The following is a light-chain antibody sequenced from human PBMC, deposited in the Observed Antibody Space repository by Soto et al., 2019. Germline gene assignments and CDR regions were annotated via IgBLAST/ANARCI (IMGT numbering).Light chain of an antibody. Sequence: DIQMTQSPSSLSASVGDRVTITCRASQSISSYLNWYQQKPGKAPKLLIYAASSLQSGVPSRFSGSGSGTDFTLTISSLQPADFATYYCQQSYSTLSITFGQGTRLEIK. V-gene: IGKV1-39*01. J-gene: IGKJ5*01. CDR2: AAS. CDR1: QSISSY. CDR3: QQSYSTLSIT.